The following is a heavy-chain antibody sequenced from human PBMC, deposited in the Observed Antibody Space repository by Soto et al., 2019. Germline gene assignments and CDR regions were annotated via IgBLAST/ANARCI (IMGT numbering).Heavy chain of an antibody. D-gene: IGHD4-17*01. CDR1: GFTFSNYA. J-gene: IGHJ6*02. CDR2: IWYDGSSK. V-gene: IGHV3-33*01. Sequence: QVQLVESGGGVVQPGRSLRLSCAASGFTFSNYAMHWVRQAPGKGLEWVAVIWYDGSSKYSADSVKGRFTISRDNSKNTLYLQVNSLRAEDTAVYYCARPSRDYGDYGRYYFGLDVWGQGTTVTVSS. CDR3: ARPSRDYGDYGRYYFGLDV.